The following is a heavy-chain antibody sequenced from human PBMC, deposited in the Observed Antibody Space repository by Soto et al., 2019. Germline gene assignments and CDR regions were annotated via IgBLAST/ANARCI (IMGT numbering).Heavy chain of an antibody. CDR2: ISGRGGST. V-gene: IGHV3-23*01. CDR1: GFTFSSYA. Sequence: EVQLLESGGGLVQPGGSLRLSCAASGFTFSSYAMSWVRQAPGKGLEWVSAISGRGGSTYFADSVKGRFTISRDNSKNTLYLQMNSLRAEDTAVYYCAKSRDSSSYLMGHDLWGRGTLVTVSS. CDR3: AKSRDSSSYLMGHDL. D-gene: IGHD3-22*01. J-gene: IGHJ2*01.